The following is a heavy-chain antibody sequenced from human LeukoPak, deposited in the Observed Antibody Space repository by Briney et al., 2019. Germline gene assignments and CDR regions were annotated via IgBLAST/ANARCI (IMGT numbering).Heavy chain of an antibody. V-gene: IGHV4-34*01. D-gene: IGHD3-3*01. Sequence: SETLSLTCAVYGVSFSGYYWSWIRQPPGKGLEWIVEITHSGSTNYNPSLKSRVTISVDTSKHQFSLKLSSVTAADTAVYYCARLGVVITPYYYYYMDVWGKGTTVTVS. CDR2: ITHSGST. J-gene: IGHJ6*03. CDR1: GVSFSGYY. CDR3: ARLGVVITPYYYYYMDV.